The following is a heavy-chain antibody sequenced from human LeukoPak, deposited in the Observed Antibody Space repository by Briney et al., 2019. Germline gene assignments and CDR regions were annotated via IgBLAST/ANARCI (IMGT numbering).Heavy chain of an antibody. D-gene: IGHD6-19*01. V-gene: IGHV3-49*04. CDR3: TRDAALVAVAGSPFDY. Sequence: GGSLRLSCTASGFTFGDYGMSWVRQAPGKGLEWVGFIRSKAYGGTTEYAASVKGRFTISRDDSKSIAYLQMNSLKTEDTAVYYCTRDAALVAVAGSPFDYWGQGTLVIVSS. J-gene: IGHJ4*02. CDR2: IRSKAYGGTT. CDR1: GFTFGDYG.